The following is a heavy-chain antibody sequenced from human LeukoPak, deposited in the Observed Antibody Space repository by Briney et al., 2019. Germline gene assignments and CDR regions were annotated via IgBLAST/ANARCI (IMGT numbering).Heavy chain of an antibody. CDR2: TKEDGSEK. Sequence: PGGSLRLSCAASGFTFSRYWMTWVRQAPGKGLEWVANTKEDGSEKYSVDSVRGRFTISRDNTKNSLFLEINSLRAEDTAVYYCATGWSHHDYWGQGTLVTVSS. CDR3: ATGWSHHDY. CDR1: GFTFSRYW. J-gene: IGHJ4*02. D-gene: IGHD3-3*01. V-gene: IGHV3-7*01.